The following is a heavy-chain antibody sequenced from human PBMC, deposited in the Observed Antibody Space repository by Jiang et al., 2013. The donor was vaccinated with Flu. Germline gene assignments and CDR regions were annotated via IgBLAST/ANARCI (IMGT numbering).Heavy chain of an antibody. J-gene: IGHJ4*02. CDR1: GGSISNYC. CDR2: ICHSGIT. V-gene: IGHV4-59*01. CDR3: ARSSGWYRGNADY. Sequence: SGSGLVKPSETLSLTCTVSGGSISNYCWSWIRQPPGKGLEWIGYICHSGITSYSPSLKSRVTISVDTSKNQFSLEVSSVTAADTAVYYCARSSGWYRGNADYLGQGTLVSVSS. D-gene: IGHD6-19*01.